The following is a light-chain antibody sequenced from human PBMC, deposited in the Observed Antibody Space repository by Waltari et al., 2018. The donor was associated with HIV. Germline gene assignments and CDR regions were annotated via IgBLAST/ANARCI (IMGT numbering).Light chain of an antibody. CDR1: QDISNH. V-gene: IGKV1-33*01. CDR2: DAS. J-gene: IGKJ2*01. CDR3: QQYDNLPPVFT. Sequence: DIQMTQSPSSLSASVGDRVTISCQASQDISNHLNWYQHKPGKAPKLLIYDASNFETGVPSRFSGSGSGTDFTFTISSLQPEDIATYYCQQYDNLPPVFTFGQGTKLEIK.